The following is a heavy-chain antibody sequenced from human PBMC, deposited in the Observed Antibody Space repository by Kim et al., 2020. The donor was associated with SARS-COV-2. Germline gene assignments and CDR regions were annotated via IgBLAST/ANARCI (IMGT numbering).Heavy chain of an antibody. J-gene: IGHJ6*02. CDR1: GFTFSDYY. D-gene: IGHD6-6*01. CDR3: ARMILLNSGSSTYYYYYGMDV. V-gene: IGHV3-11*01. CDR2: ISSSGSTI. Sequence: GGSLRLSCAASGFTFSDYYMSWIRQAPGKGLEWVSYISSSGSTIYYADSVKGRFTISRDNAKNSLYLQMNSLRAEDTAVYYCARMILLNSGSSTYYYYYGMDVWGQGTTVTVSS.